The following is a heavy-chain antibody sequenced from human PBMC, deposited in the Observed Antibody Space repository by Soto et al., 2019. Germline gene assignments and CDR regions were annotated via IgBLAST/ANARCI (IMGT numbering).Heavy chain of an antibody. J-gene: IGHJ6*02. CDR1: GFTFSSYG. CDR2: ISYDGSNK. Sequence: QVQLVESGGGVVQPGRSLRLSCAASGFTFSSYGMHWVRQAPGKGLEWVAVISYDGSNKYYADSVKGRFTISRDNSKNTLYLQMNSLRAEDTAVYYCAKDRGGSSWSHLDVWGQGTTVTVSS. V-gene: IGHV3-30*18. D-gene: IGHD6-13*01. CDR3: AKDRGGSSWSHLDV.